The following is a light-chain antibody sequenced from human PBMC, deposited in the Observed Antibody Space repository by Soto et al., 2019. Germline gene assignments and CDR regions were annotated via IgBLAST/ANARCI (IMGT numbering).Light chain of an antibody. V-gene: IGKV3-15*01. J-gene: IGKJ1*01. CDR3: QQYNNWHPWT. Sequence: EVVMTQSPSTLSVSPGARSTLSCRASQSVTTNMAWYQQKPGQAPRLLIYGASTRATGIPARFSGSGSGTDFTLTISSLKSEDFAVYYCQQYNNWHPWTFGQGTKVDIK. CDR1: QSVTTN. CDR2: GAS.